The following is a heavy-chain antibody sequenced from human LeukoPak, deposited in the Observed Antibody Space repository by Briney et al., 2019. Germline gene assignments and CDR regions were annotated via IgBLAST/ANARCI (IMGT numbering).Heavy chain of an antibody. CDR3: AELGITMIGGV. CDR1: SGSISTSNYY. J-gene: IGHJ6*04. V-gene: IGHV3-11*04. D-gene: IGHD3-10*02. Sequence: PSETLSLTCTVSSGSISTSNYYWGWVRQPPGKGLEWVSYISSSGSTIYYADSVKGRFTISRDNAKNSLYLQMNSLRAEDTAVYYCAELGITMIGGVWGKGTTVTISS. CDR2: ISSSGSTI.